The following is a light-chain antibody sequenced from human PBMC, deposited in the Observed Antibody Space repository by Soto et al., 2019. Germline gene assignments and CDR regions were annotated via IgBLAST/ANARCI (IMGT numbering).Light chain of an antibody. V-gene: IGKV1-5*01. J-gene: IGKJ4*01. Sequence: DLQMTQSPSTLPASVGDRVTITCRASQSISNWLAWYQQKPGTAPKVLIYHASNLHSGVSSRSSGSGSGTEFTLTITSLQPEDSATYYCLQHDTYPLTFGGGTKVDIK. CDR2: HAS. CDR1: QSISNW. CDR3: LQHDTYPLT.